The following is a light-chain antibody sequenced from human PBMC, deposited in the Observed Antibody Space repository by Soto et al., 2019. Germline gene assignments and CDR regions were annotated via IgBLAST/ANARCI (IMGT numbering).Light chain of an antibody. Sequence: QAVVTQPPSVSGAPGPRVTISCTGSSSNIGAGYDVHWYQQLPGTAPKLLIYGNSKRPSGVPDRFSGSKSGTSASLAITGLQAEDEADYYCQSYDSSLSGSVFGGGTKLTVL. J-gene: IGLJ2*01. CDR3: QSYDSSLSGSV. CDR1: SSNIGAGYD. V-gene: IGLV1-40*01. CDR2: GNS.